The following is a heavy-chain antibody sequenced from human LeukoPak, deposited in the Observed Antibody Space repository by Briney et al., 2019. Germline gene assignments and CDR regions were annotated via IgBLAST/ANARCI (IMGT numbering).Heavy chain of an antibody. CDR2: IKQDGSEK. Sequence: GGSLRLSCAASGFTFSSYWMSWVRQAPGKGLEWVANIKQDGSEKYYVDSVKGRFTISRDNAKNSLYLQMNSLRAEDTAVYYCARDATPSLLWFGEGDAFDIWGQGTMVTVSS. J-gene: IGHJ3*02. D-gene: IGHD3-10*01. CDR3: ARDATPSLLWFGEGDAFDI. V-gene: IGHV3-7*01. CDR1: GFTFSSYW.